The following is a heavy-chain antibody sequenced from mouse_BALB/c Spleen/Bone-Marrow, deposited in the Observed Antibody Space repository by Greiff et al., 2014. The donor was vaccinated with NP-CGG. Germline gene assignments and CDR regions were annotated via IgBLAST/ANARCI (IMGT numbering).Heavy chain of an antibody. CDR3: ARITTATGDMDY. CDR1: GFSLTNYG. V-gene: IGHV2-9*02. J-gene: IGHJ4*01. Sequence: VKLVESGPGLVAPSQSLSITCTVSGFSLTNYGVHWVRQPPGKGLEWLGVIWADGSTNYNSAIMSRLSISKDNTKSQVFFKMNSLQTDDTAMYYCARITTATGDMDYWGQGTSVTVSS. CDR2: IWADGST. D-gene: IGHD1-2*01.